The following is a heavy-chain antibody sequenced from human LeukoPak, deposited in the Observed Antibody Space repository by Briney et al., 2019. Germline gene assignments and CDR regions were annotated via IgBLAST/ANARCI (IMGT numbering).Heavy chain of an antibody. D-gene: IGHD2-15*01. Sequence: PSETLSLACTVSGGSISSYYWSWIRQPPGKGLEWIGYIYYSGSTNYNPSLKSRVTISVDTSKNQFSLKLSSVTAADTAVYYCARRAYSGCFDYWGQGTLVTVSS. V-gene: IGHV4-59*08. CDR1: GGSISSYY. CDR3: ARRAYSGCFDY. J-gene: IGHJ4*02. CDR2: IYYSGST.